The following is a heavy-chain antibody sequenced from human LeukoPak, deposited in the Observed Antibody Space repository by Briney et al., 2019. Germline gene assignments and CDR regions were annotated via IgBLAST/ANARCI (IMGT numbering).Heavy chain of an antibody. CDR3: ARGLVYYYDKKDAFDI. V-gene: IGHV4-61*02. J-gene: IGHJ3*02. CDR1: GGSISSGSYY. Sequence: SQTLSLTCTVSGGSISSGSYYWSWIRQPAGKGLEWIGRIYTSGSTNYNPSLKSRVTISVDTSKNQFSLKLSSVTAADTAVYYCARGLVYYYDKKDAFDIWGQGTMVTVSS. D-gene: IGHD3-22*01. CDR2: IYTSGST.